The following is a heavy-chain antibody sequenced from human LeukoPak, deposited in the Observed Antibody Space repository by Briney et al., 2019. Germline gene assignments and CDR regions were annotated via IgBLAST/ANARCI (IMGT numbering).Heavy chain of an antibody. J-gene: IGHJ4*02. CDR1: GGSVSSGSYY. CDR2: IYYSGST. V-gene: IGHV4-61*01. D-gene: IGHD2-15*01. Sequence: PSETLSLTCTVSGGSVSSGSYYWSWIRQPPGKGLEWIGYIYYSGSTNYNPSLKSRVTISVDTSKNQFSLKLSSVTAADTAVHYCARGAGDIVVVVAATPYYFDYWGQGTLVTVSS. CDR3: ARGAGDIVVVVAATPYYFDY.